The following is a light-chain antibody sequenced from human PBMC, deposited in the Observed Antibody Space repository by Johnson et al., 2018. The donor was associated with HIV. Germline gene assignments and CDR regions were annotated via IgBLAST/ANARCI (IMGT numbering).Light chain of an antibody. CDR3: GTWDSSLSAAEV. Sequence: QSVLTQPPSVSAAPGQKVTISCSGSSSNIGNNYVSWYQQLQGTAPKLLIYENNKRPSGIPDRFSGSKSGTSATLGITGLQTGDEADYYCGTWDSSLSAAEVFGTGTKVTVL. CDR1: SSNIGNNY. J-gene: IGLJ1*01. CDR2: ENN. V-gene: IGLV1-51*02.